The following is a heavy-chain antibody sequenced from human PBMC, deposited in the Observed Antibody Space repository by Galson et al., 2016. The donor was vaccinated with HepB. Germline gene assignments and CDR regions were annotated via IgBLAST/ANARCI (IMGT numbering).Heavy chain of an antibody. CDR3: ARIGPYYFDEEQGFDI. D-gene: IGHD3-22*01. J-gene: IGHJ3*02. CDR1: GFSFPNYW. V-gene: IGHV5-51*01. Sequence: SGAEVKKPGESLRISCKGSGFSFPNYWIGWVRQMPGKGLEWMGIIYPRDSHTKYSPSFQGQVTISADKSIGTAYLQWRSLKASDSAIYYCARIGPYYFDEEQGFDIWGQGTMVTVSS. CDR2: IYPRDSHT.